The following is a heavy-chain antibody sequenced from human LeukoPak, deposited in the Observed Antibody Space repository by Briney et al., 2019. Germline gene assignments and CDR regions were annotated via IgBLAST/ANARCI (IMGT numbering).Heavy chain of an antibody. CDR1: GFTVSSNY. CDR3: ARGIDEWLYLNY. Sequence: GGSLRLSCAASGFTVSSNYMSWVRQAPGKGLEWVSVIYSGGSTYYADSVKGRFTISRDNAKKSLYLQMNSLRAEDTALYYCARGIDEWLYLNYWGQGALVTVSS. J-gene: IGHJ4*02. D-gene: IGHD3-3*01. CDR2: IYSGGST. V-gene: IGHV3-53*01.